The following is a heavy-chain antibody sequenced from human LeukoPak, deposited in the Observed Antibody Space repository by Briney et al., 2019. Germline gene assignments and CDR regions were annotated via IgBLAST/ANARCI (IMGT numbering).Heavy chain of an antibody. CDR3: AKDSTVVPAAHFDY. V-gene: IGHV3-30*18. CDR2: ISYDGSNK. D-gene: IGHD2-2*01. CDR1: GFTFSSYG. J-gene: IGHJ4*02. Sequence: PGGSLRLSCAASGFTFSSYGMHWVRQAPGKGLDWVALISYDGSNKNYADSVKGRFTISRDNSKNTLYLQMNSLRAEDTAVYYCAKDSTVVPAAHFDYWGQGTLVTVSS.